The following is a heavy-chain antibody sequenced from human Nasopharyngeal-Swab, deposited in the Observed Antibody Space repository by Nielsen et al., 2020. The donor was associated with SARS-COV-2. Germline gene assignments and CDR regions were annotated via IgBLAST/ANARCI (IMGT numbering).Heavy chain of an antibody. J-gene: IGHJ4*02. CDR1: GFTFSSYN. D-gene: IGHD3-22*01. CDR2: ISSSSSYI. Sequence: GESLKISCAASGFTFSSYNMNWVRQAPGKGLEWVSSISSSSSYIYYADSVKGRFTISRDNAKNSLYLQMNSLRAEDTAVYYCARGGSGYLSPSDYWGQGTLVTVSS. CDR3: ARGGSGYLSPSDY. V-gene: IGHV3-21*01.